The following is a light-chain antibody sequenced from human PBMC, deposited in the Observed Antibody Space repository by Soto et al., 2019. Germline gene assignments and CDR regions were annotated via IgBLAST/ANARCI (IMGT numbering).Light chain of an antibody. V-gene: IGLV1-44*01. Sequence: QSALTQPPSASGPPGQSVTISCSGSSSNIGSNTVDWYQQLPGTAPKPLIYSSNQRPSGVPDRFSGSKSGTSASLAISGLQSDDEADYFCAAWDDSLNGRYVFGTGTKVTV. CDR1: SSNIGSNT. CDR3: AAWDDSLNGRYV. CDR2: SSN. J-gene: IGLJ1*01.